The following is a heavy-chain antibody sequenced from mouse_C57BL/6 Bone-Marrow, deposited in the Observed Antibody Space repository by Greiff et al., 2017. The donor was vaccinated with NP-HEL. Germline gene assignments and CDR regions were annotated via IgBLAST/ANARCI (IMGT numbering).Heavy chain of an antibody. J-gene: IGHJ4*01. D-gene: IGHD3-1*01. V-gene: IGHV1-76*01. CDR2: IYPGSGNT. CDR1: GYTFTDYY. CDR3: ARHTAYAMDY. Sequence: VQLQQSGAELVRPGASVKLSCKASGYTFTDYYINWVKQRPGQGLEWIARIYPGSGNTYYNEKFKSKATLTAEKSSSTAYMQLSSLTSEDSAVYFCARHTAYAMDYWGQGTSVTVSS.